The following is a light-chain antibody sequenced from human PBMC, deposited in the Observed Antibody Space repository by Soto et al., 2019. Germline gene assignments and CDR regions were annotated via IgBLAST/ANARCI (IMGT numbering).Light chain of an antibody. Sequence: QSVLTQPASVSGSPGQSITISCTGTSIDVGGYNFVSWYQQHPGKAPKLMIYDVSDRPSGVSNRFSGSKSGNTASLTISGLQAEDDADYYCSSYTSSTTQVFGTGTKFTVL. CDR2: DVS. CDR3: SSYTSSTTQV. V-gene: IGLV2-14*01. J-gene: IGLJ1*01. CDR1: SIDVGGYNF.